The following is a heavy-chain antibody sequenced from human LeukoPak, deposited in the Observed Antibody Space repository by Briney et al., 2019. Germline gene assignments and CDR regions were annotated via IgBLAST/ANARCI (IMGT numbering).Heavy chain of an antibody. Sequence: TGGSLRLSCAASGFTFSSYAMHWVRQAPGKGLEWVAVISYDGSNKKYADSVKGRFTISRDNSKNTLYLQMNSLRAEDTAVYYCARAGIRLAYDYWGQGTLVTVSS. CDR1: GFTFSSYA. V-gene: IGHV3-30*04. CDR3: ARAGIRLAYDY. J-gene: IGHJ4*02. CDR2: ISYDGSNK. D-gene: IGHD3-16*01.